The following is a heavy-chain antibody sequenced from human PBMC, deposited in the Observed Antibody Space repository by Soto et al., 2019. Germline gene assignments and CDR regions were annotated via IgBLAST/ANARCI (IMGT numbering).Heavy chain of an antibody. D-gene: IGHD1-26*01. CDR1: GFTFSNAW. CDR3: TTGMLGGSYHYLLRTTVFGMGPYQNDY. Sequence: PGGSLRLSCAASGFTFSNAWMSWVRQAPGKGLEWVGRIKSKTDGGTTDYAAPVKGRFTISRDDSKNTLYLQMNSLKTEDTAVYYCTTGMLGGSYHYLLRTTVFGMGPYQNDYWGQGTLVTVSS. CDR2: IKSKTDGGTT. V-gene: IGHV3-15*01. J-gene: IGHJ4*02.